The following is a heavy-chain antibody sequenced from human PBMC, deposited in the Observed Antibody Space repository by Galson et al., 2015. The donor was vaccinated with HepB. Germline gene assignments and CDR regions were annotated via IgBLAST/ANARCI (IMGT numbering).Heavy chain of an antibody. J-gene: IGHJ3*02. CDR1: GFTFSSYS. D-gene: IGHD3-10*01. Sequence: SLRLSCAASGFTFSSYSMNWVRQAPGKGLEWVSYISSSSSTIYYADSVKGRFTISRDNAKNSLYLQMNSLRAEDTAVYYCARVSRLLWFGELFDEGRYDAFDIWGQGTMVTVSS. CDR3: ARVSRLLWFGELFDEGRYDAFDI. V-gene: IGHV3-48*01. CDR2: ISSSSSTI.